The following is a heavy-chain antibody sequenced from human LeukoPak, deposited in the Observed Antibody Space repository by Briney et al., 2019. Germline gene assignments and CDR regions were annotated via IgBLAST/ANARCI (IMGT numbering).Heavy chain of an antibody. CDR3: ARVAVGANNY. Sequence: GGSLRLSCAASGFTFSSYWMHWVRQAPGKGLVWVSRIKSDGSSTSYADSVKGRFTISGDNAKNTLYLQMNSLRAEDTAVYYCARVAVGANNYWGQGTLVTVSS. D-gene: IGHD1-26*01. CDR2: IKSDGSST. CDR1: GFTFSSYW. J-gene: IGHJ4*02. V-gene: IGHV3-74*01.